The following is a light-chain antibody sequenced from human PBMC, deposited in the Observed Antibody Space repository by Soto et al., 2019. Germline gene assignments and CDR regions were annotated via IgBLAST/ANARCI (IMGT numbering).Light chain of an antibody. CDR3: QQYGSSLLT. CDR2: GAS. V-gene: IGKV3-20*01. CDR1: QSVSSSY. Sequence: EIVLTQSPGTLSLSPGERATLSCRASQSVSSSYLSWYQQKPGQAPSLLIYGASSRATGIPDRFSGSGSGTDFTLTINRLEPEDFAVYYCQQYGSSLLTFGGGTKVEIK. J-gene: IGKJ4*01.